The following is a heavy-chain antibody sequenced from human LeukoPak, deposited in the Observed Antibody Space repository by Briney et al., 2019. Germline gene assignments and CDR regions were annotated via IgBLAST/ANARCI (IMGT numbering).Heavy chain of an antibody. V-gene: IGHV3-30*04. J-gene: IGHJ4*02. Sequence: PAGSLTHCCAASGFSFSSYAWSWGRQAPGKGLEWVGVISDDGSNKYYADSVKGRFTIPRHHSKNPLYLHMNSLRPEDAAVYFCASSRGYSDYDSDYWGQGPLVTVSS. D-gene: IGHD5-12*01. CDR1: GFSFSSYA. CDR2: ISDDGSNK. CDR3: ASSRGYSDYDSDY.